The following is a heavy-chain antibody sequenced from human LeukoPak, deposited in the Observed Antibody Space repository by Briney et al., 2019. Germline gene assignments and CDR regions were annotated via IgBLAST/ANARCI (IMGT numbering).Heavy chain of an antibody. CDR1: GFTFSSYA. V-gene: IGHV3-23*01. CDR3: ARDRPPKYYYDSMGYDIHHSSFDF. Sequence: GGSLRLSCAASGFTFSSYAMSWVRQAPGQGLEWVSAISGSGGSTGSADYVKGRFTISRDNSKNMLYLQLSTLRAEDTAVYYCARDRPPKYYYDSMGYDIHHSSFDFWGQGTLVSVSS. CDR2: ISGSGGST. J-gene: IGHJ4*02. D-gene: IGHD3-22*01.